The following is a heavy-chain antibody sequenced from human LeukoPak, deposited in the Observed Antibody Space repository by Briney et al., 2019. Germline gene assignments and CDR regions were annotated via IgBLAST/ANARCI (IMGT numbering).Heavy chain of an antibody. CDR3: ARERQNKDFWSGGDY. D-gene: IGHD3-3*01. CDR1: GFTFGDYG. Sequence: PGGSLRLSCAASGFTFGDYGMSWVRQAPGKGLEWVSGINWNGGSTGYADSVKGRFTISRDNAKNSLYLQMNTLRPEDTAVYYCARERQNKDFWSGGDYWGQGTLVTVSS. V-gene: IGHV3-20*04. CDR2: INWNGGST. J-gene: IGHJ4*02.